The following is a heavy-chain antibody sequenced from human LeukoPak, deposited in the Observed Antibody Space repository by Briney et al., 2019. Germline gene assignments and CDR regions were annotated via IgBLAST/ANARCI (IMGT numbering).Heavy chain of an antibody. V-gene: IGHV3-30-3*01. CDR2: ISSDGSNK. D-gene: IGHD3-3*01. J-gene: IGHJ3*01. CDR1: GFTFGHSA. CDR3: ARARFVMAGLGADALHF. Sequence: GGSLRLSCAASGFTFGHSAMHWVRQAPGKGLQWMAVISSDGSNKIYSNSVRGRFTISRDNARDTLYLQMNSLKPEDTAVYYCARARFVMAGLGADALHFWGQGTMVTVSS.